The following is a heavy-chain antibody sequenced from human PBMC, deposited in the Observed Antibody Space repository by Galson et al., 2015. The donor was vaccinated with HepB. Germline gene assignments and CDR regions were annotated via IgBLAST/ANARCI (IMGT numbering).Heavy chain of an antibody. CDR3: AKRPYYYGSTNNWYFDL. D-gene: IGHD3-10*01. V-gene: IGHV3-23*01. CDR1: GFTFSSYA. CDR2: ISGSGDNT. J-gene: IGHJ2*01. Sequence: SLRLSCAASGFTFSSYAMSWVRQAPGKGLEWVSLISGSGDNTYYADSVKGRFTISRDNSKNTLYLQMNSLRADDTAVYYCAKRPYYYGSTNNWYFDLWGRGTLVTVSS.